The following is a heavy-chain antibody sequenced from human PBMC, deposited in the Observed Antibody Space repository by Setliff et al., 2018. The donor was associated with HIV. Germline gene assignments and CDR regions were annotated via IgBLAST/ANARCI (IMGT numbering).Heavy chain of an antibody. V-gene: IGHV1-69*13. CDR1: GGTFSSFA. CDR3: ARDGLLVAGIRFDY. D-gene: IGHD6-19*01. CDR2: IIPAFGTA. Sequence: SVKVSCKTSGGTFSSFALSWVRQAPGQGLQWMGGIIPAFGTANYAQKFQGRVTITADESTGTAYMELSSLRSEDTAVYYCARDGLLVAGIRFDYWGQGTLVTVSS. J-gene: IGHJ4*02.